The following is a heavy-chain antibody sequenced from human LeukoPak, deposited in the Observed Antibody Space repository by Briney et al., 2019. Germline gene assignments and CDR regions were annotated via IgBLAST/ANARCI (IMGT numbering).Heavy chain of an antibody. CDR1: GFNFANYG. J-gene: IGHJ4*02. Sequence: PGGSLRLSCSTFGFNFANYGVSWFRQAPGQGLEWVGFLRSIVHGGPAEYAASVEGRFIISRDDSKSIAYLQMNSLKTEDTAVYYCTRAGGYDFRIDYWGQGTLVTVS. CDR3: TRAGGYDFRIDY. V-gene: IGHV3-49*03. D-gene: IGHD3-3*01. CDR2: LRSIVHGGPA.